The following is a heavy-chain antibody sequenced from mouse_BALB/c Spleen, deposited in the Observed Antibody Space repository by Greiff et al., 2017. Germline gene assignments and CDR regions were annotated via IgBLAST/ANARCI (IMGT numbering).Heavy chain of an antibody. V-gene: IGHV1-87*01. D-gene: IGHD1-2*01. CDR3: ARSTTAHFDY. CDR1: GYTFTSYW. Sequence: QVQLQQSGAELARPGASVKLSCKASGYTFTSYWMQWVKQRPGQGLEWIGAIYPGDGDTRYTQKFKGKATLTADKSSSTAYMQLSSLASEDSAVYYCARSTTAHFDYWGQGTTLTVSS. J-gene: IGHJ2*01. CDR2: IYPGDGDT.